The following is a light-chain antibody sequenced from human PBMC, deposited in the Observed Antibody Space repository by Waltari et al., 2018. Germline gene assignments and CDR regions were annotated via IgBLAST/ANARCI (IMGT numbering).Light chain of an antibody. Sequence: DIVMTQSPLSLPVTPGEPASISCRSSQSLLHRNGYNSLEWYLQKPGQSPQLLIYMGSNRASGVPERFSGSGSGTDFTLKISRVEAEDVGVYYCMEALQTPGTFGGGTKVEIK. CDR2: MGS. J-gene: IGKJ4*01. CDR3: MEALQTPGT. CDR1: QSLLHRNGYNS. V-gene: IGKV2-28*01.